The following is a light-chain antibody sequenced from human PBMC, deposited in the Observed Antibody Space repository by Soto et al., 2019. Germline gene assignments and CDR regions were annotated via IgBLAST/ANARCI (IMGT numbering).Light chain of an antibody. CDR3: KQSYSTQWT. Sequence: DIQMTQSPPALSASVGDRVTMTCRASRSISRYLSWYQQKPGKAPNLLIFSASTLHTGVPARFSGSGSGTDFTLTITDVQADDFGIYYCKQSYSTQWTFGQGTKVEIK. J-gene: IGKJ1*01. V-gene: IGKV1-39*01. CDR2: SAS. CDR1: RSISRY.